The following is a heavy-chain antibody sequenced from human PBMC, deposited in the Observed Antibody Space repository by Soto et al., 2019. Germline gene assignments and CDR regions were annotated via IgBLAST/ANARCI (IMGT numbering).Heavy chain of an antibody. CDR3: TSEASGYSDH. J-gene: IGHJ4*02. D-gene: IGHD5-12*01. CDR2: IRSKGYGGTK. V-gene: IGHV3-49*04. Sequence: SLRLSCTASGFTLGDYGMSWGRQARGKGLQWVGFIRSKGYGGTKEYAASVKGRFAVSRDDSNSIAYLQMNSLKPEDTAVYYCTSEASGYSDHWGQGPLVIASS. CDR1: GFTLGDYG.